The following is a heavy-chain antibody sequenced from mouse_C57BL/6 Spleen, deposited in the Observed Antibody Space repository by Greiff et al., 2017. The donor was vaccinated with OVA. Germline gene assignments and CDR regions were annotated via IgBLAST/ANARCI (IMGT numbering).Heavy chain of an antibody. V-gene: IGHV1-54*01. CDR3: ARGESTMIKRFAY. D-gene: IGHD2-4*01. J-gene: IGHJ3*01. CDR1: GYAFTNYL. Sequence: QVQLQQSGAELVRPGTSVKVSCKASGYAFTNYLIEWVKQRPGQGLEWIGVINPGSGGTNYNEKFKGKATLTADKSSSTAYMQLSSLTSEDSAVYFCARGESTMIKRFAYWGQGTLVTVSA. CDR2: INPGSGGT.